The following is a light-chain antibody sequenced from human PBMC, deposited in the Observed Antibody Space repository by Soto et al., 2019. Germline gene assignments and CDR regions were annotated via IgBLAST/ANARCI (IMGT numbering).Light chain of an antibody. J-gene: IGKJ5*01. CDR2: ASS. Sequence: EIVLTQSPVTLSLSPGERATLSCKTSQSRGSNFLAWYQHKPGQAPRLLIHASSNRATGIPDRFSGSASGTDFTLTINRLEPEDFAVYYCQLYGISPHFGQGTRLEIK. V-gene: IGKV3-20*01. CDR1: QSRGSNF. CDR3: QLYGISPH.